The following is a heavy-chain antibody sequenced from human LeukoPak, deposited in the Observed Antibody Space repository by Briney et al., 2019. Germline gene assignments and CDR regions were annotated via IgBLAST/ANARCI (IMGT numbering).Heavy chain of an antibody. CDR1: GYTFTGYY. D-gene: IGHD3-3*01. CDR2: INPNSGNT. CDR3: AKARRGITISGVVTDSGYHFDY. Sequence: RASVKVSCKASGYTFTGYYMHWVRQAPGQGLEWMGWINPNSGNTGYAQTFQGRVTITRDTSISTAYMELSGLRSEDTAVYYCAKARRGITISGVVTDSGYHFDYWGQGTLVTVSS. V-gene: IGHV1-8*02. J-gene: IGHJ4*02.